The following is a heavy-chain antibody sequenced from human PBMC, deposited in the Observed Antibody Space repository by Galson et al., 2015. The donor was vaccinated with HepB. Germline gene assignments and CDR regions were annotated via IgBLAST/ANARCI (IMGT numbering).Heavy chain of an antibody. J-gene: IGHJ6*03. CDR2: ILGSGGST. D-gene: IGHD3-3*01. Sequence: SLRLSCAASGFTFSSYAMSWVRQAPGKGLEWVSGILGSGGSTYYADSVNGRFTISRDNSKNTLYLQMNSLRAEDTAVYYCAKRRGAGLTIFENYMDVWGKGTTVTVSS. V-gene: IGHV3-23*01. CDR1: GFTFSSYA. CDR3: AKRRGAGLTIFENYMDV.